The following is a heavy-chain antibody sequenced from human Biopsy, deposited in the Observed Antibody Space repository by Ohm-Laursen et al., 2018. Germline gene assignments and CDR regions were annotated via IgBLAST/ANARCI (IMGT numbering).Heavy chain of an antibody. J-gene: IGHJ2*01. CDR2: ISHTGST. V-gene: IGHV4-34*01. D-gene: IGHD5-24*01. Sequence: SETLSLTCAVYNVSFSSFYWSWIRQPPGKGLEWIGEISHTGSTNYNPPLKSRVFMSVDTSRSQFSLKLSSATAADTAVYYCASAGYNPDWNFDLWGRGTRVTVSS. CDR1: NVSFSSFY. CDR3: ASAGYNPDWNFDL.